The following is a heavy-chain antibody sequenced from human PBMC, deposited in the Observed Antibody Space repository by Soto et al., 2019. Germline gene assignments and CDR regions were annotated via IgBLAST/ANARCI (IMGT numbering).Heavy chain of an antibody. Sequence: EVQLLESGGDSVQPGGSVRLSCAGSGFTFINYAMNWVRQAPGKGLEWVSTSGGSGGTTYYADSVKGRFTISRDSSKNTLSLQMNSLRVEDTATYYCARDWTGNTCPCLDVWGQGTTVSVSS. CDR3: ARDWTGNTCPCLDV. D-gene: IGHD2-8*02. CDR1: GFTFINYA. V-gene: IGHV3-23*01. J-gene: IGHJ6*02. CDR2: SGGSGGTT.